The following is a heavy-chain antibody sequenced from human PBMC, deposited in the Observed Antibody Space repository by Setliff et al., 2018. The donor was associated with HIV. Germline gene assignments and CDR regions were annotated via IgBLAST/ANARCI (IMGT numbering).Heavy chain of an antibody. CDR2: ISYSGST. CDR3: ARPYDSLYG. J-gene: IGHJ4*02. CDR1: GGSISSHY. V-gene: IGHV4-59*08. Sequence: PSETLSLTCTVSGGSISSHYWSWVRQSPGKGLEWIGSISYSGSTNHNPSLKNRVTISADTSKNQFYLKLTSVTAADTAIYYCARPYDSLYGWGQGGLVTVSS. D-gene: IGHD3-22*01.